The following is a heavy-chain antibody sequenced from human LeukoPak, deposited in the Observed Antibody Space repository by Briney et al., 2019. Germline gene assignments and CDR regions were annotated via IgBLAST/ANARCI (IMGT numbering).Heavy chain of an antibody. J-gene: IGHJ4*02. D-gene: IGHD6-19*01. CDR3: ARESYTTLPPTIAVAGHDY. Sequence: GGSLRLSCAASGFTFSTYSMIWVRQAPGKGPEWVSSISTSSSYIHYADSVKGRFTISRDNAKNSLYLQMNGLRAEDTAVYYCARESYTTLPPTIAVAGHDYWGQGTLVTVSS. V-gene: IGHV3-21*01. CDR2: ISTSSSYI. CDR1: GFTFSTYS.